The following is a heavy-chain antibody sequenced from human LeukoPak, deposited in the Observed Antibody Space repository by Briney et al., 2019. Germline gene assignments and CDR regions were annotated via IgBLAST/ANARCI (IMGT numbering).Heavy chain of an antibody. J-gene: IGHJ1*01. CDR1: GFTFRTYA. CDR3: ARDPPSFQH. V-gene: IGHV3-30*04. CDR2: TSYDGSNK. Sequence: GGSLRLSCAASGFTFRTYAMHWVRQAPGKGLEWVAVTSYDGSNKYYANSVKGRFTISRDNSKQTLYLQMNSLRAEDTAVYYCARDPPSFQHWGQGTLVTVSS.